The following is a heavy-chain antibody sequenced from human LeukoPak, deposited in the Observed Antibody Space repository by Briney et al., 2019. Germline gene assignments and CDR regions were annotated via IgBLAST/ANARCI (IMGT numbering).Heavy chain of an antibody. V-gene: IGHV4-59*12. CDR1: GGSISPYY. J-gene: IGHJ6*02. Sequence: SETLSLTCTVSGGSISPYYWSWIRQPPGKGLEWVGYIYYSGSTNYNPSLKSRVTISVDTSKNQFSLKLSSVTAADTAVYYCARGPSVLLWFGEYYGMDVWGQGTTVTVSS. D-gene: IGHD3-10*01. CDR3: ARGPSVLLWFGEYYGMDV. CDR2: IYYSGST.